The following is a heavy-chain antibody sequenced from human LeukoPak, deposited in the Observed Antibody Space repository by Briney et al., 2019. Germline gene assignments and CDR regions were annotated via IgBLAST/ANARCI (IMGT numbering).Heavy chain of an antibody. D-gene: IGHD6-19*01. CDR3: VRDQYSSGWYMAS. Sequence: PGGSLRLSCAASGFTFSSYAMHWVRQAPGKGLEWVAVISYDGSNKYYADSVKGRFTISRDNSKNTLYLQMNSLRAEDTAVYYCVRDQYSSGWYMASWGQGTLVTVSS. J-gene: IGHJ5*01. CDR2: ISYDGSNK. CDR1: GFTFSSYA. V-gene: IGHV3-30-3*01.